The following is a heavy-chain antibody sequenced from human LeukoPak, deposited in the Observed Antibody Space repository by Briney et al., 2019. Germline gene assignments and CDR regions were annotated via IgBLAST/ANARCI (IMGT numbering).Heavy chain of an antibody. V-gene: IGHV4-30-2*01. Sequence: SETLSLTCAVSGGSISSGGYSWSWIRQPPGKGLEWIGYIYHSGSTYYNPSLKSRVTISVDRSKNQFSLKLSSVTAADTAVYYCARATRCGGGSCAESRQYYFDYWGQGTLVTVSS. D-gene: IGHD2-15*01. J-gene: IGHJ4*02. CDR3: ARATRCGGGSCAESRQYYFDY. CDR1: GGSISSGGYS. CDR2: IYHSGST.